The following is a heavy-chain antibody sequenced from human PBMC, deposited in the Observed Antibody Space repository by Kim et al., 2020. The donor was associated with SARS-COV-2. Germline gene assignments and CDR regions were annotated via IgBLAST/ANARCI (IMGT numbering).Heavy chain of an antibody. V-gene: IGHV7-4-1*02. CDR3: ARDSQYSGYDKSFDY. D-gene: IGHD5-12*01. CDR2: INTNTGNP. J-gene: IGHJ4*02. Sequence: ASVKVSCKASGYTFTSYAMNWVRQAPGQGLEWMGWINTNTGNPTYAQGFTGRFVFSLDTSVGTAYLQISSLKAEDTAVYYCARDSQYSGYDKSFDYWGQGTLVTVSS. CDR1: GYTFTSYA.